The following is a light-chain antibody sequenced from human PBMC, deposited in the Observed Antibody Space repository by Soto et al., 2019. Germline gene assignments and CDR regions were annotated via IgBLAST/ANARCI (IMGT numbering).Light chain of an antibody. V-gene: IGKV3-15*01. CDR1: QNVGGD. CDR2: RTS. Sequence: EGVTTQSPATLSVSPGERATLSCRASQNVGGDLAWYQQKPGQASRLLIYRTSTRANGTPVRFSGSGSGTEFTLTISSLQSEDFAVYYCQEYNGRSSFGQGTKVEMK. J-gene: IGKJ1*01. CDR3: QEYNGRSS.